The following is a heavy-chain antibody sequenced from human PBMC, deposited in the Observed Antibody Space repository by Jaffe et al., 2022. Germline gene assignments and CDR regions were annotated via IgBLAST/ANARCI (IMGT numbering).Heavy chain of an antibody. V-gene: IGHV1-46*01. J-gene: IGHJ4*02. D-gene: IGHD6-13*01. CDR2: INPSGGST. CDR3: ASNSGPAQLVWCFDY. Sequence: QVQLVQSGAEVKKPGASVKVSCKASGYTFTSYYMHWVRQAPGQGLEWMGIINPSGGSTSYAQKFQGRVTMTRDTSTSTVYMELSSLRSEDTAVYYCASNSGPAQLVWCFDYWGQGTLVTVSS. CDR1: GYTFTSYY.